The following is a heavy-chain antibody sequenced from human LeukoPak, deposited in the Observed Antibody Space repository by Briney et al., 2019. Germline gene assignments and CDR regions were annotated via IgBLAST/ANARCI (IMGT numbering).Heavy chain of an antibody. J-gene: IGHJ6*02. V-gene: IGHV1-46*01. Sequence: ASVKVSCKASGYTFTSYYMHWVRQAPGQGLEWMGIINPSGGSTSYAQKFQGRVTMTRDTSTCTVYMELSSLRSEDTAVYYCARERYFDWWKSYGMDVWGQGTTVTVSS. CDR1: GYTFTSYY. CDR2: INPSGGST. CDR3: ARERYFDWWKSYGMDV. D-gene: IGHD3-9*01.